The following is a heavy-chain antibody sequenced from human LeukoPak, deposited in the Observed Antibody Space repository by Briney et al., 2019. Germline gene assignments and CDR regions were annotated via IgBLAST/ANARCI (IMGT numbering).Heavy chain of an antibody. D-gene: IGHD1-1*01. CDR2: ISYDGSNK. CDR1: GFTFSSYA. CDR3: ARTTNPGKPFDAFDI. Sequence: GGSLRLSCAASGFTFSSYAMHWVRQAPGKGLEWVAVISYDGSNKYYADSVKGRFTISRDNSKNTLYLQMNSLRAEDTAVYYCARTTNPGKPFDAFDIWGQGTMVTVSS. V-gene: IGHV3-30-3*01. J-gene: IGHJ3*02.